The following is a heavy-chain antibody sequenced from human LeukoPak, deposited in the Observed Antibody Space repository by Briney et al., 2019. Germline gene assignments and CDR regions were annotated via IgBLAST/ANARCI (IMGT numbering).Heavy chain of an antibody. V-gene: IGHV1-2*02. CDR1: GYTFTSYY. J-gene: IGHJ4*02. Sequence: ASVKVSCKASGYTFTSYYMHWVRQAPGQGLEWMGWINPNSGGTNYAQKFQGRVTMTRDTSISTAYMELSRLRSDDTAVYYCARSVDGYNSVFDYWGQGTLVTVSS. CDR3: ARSVDGYNSVFDY. CDR2: INPNSGGT. D-gene: IGHD5-24*01.